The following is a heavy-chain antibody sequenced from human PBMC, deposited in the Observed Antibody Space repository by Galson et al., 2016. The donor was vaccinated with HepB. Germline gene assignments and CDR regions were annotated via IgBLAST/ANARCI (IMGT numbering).Heavy chain of an antibody. CDR1: GFSFSTYG. V-gene: IGHV3-48*01. CDR3: ARRYSGALGD. Sequence: SLRLSCAGSGFSFSTYGMNWVRQAPGKGLEGISYISSSSSTIYYADSVKGRFTISRDNAKKSLYLDMNSLRAEDTAVYYCARRYSGALGDWGQGTLVIVSS. CDR2: ISSSSSTI. D-gene: IGHD4-11*01. J-gene: IGHJ4*02.